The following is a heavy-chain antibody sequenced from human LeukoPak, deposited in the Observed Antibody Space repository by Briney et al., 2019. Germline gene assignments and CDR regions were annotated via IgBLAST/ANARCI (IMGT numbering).Heavy chain of an antibody. Sequence: SETLSLTCTVSGGSISSSSYYWGWIRQSPGKGLEWIGSIYYSGSTYYNPSLKSRVTISVDTSKNQFSLKLSSVTAADTAVYYCARGDYDFWSGYPWYFDYWGQGTLVTVSS. CDR2: IYYSGST. J-gene: IGHJ4*02. CDR3: ARGDYDFWSGYPWYFDY. V-gene: IGHV4-39*07. D-gene: IGHD3-3*01. CDR1: GGSISSSSYY.